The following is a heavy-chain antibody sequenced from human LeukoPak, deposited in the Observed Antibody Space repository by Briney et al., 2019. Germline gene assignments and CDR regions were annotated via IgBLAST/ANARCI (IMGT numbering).Heavy chain of an antibody. Sequence: PGGSLRLSCAASGFTFSSYAMHWVRQAPGKGLEWVAVISYDGSNKYYADSVKGRFTISRDNSKNTLYLQMNSLRAEDTALYYCATRPDGDYPSFDFWGQGTLVTVSS. CDR2: ISYDGSNK. CDR3: ATRPDGDYPSFDF. D-gene: IGHD4-17*01. J-gene: IGHJ4*02. CDR1: GFTFSSYA. V-gene: IGHV3-30*14.